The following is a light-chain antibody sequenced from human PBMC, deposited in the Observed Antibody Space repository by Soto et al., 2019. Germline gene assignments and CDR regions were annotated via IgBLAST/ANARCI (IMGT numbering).Light chain of an antibody. CDR1: SPNLGAGYD. CDR3: QAYDYSLTASV. J-gene: IGLJ3*02. Sequence: QSVVTQPPSVSGAPGQRITIPCTGNSPNLGAGYDVHWYQQLPGTAPKLVIYGNRNRPSGVPERFSGSKSGTSASLAITGLQAEDEGDYYCQAYDYSLTASVFGGGTKVTVL. CDR2: GNR. V-gene: IGLV1-40*01.